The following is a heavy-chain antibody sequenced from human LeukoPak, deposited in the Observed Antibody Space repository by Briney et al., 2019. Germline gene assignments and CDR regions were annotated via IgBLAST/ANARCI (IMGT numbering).Heavy chain of an antibody. CDR1: GFTFSSYS. CDR2: ISSSSSYI. V-gene: IGHV3-21*01. Sequence: GGSLRLSCAASGFTFSSYSMNWVRQAPGKGLECVSSISSSSSYIYYADSVKGRFTISRDNAKNSLYLQMNSLRAEDTAVYYCARDESYGYPFDYWGQGTLVTVSS. J-gene: IGHJ4*02. D-gene: IGHD5-18*01. CDR3: ARDESYGYPFDY.